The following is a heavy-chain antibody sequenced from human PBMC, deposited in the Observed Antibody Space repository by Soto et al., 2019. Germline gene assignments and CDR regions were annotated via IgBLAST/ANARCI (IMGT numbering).Heavy chain of an antibody. D-gene: IGHD3-10*01. V-gene: IGHV3-30*18. CDR2: ISYDGSNK. J-gene: IGHJ6*02. Sequence: QVQLVESGGGVVQPGRSLRLSCAASGFTFSSYGMHWVRQAPGKGLEWVAVISYDGSNKYYADSVKGRFTISRDNSKNTLYLQKNSLRAEDTAVYYCAKGDYGAGYYYGMDVWGQGTTVTVSS. CDR3: AKGDYGAGYYYGMDV. CDR1: GFTFSSYG.